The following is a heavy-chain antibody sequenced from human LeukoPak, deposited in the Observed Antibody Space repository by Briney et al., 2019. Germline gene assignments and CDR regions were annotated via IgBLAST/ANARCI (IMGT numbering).Heavy chain of an antibody. CDR2: IYYSGST. D-gene: IGHD5-18*01. J-gene: IGHJ4*02. CDR3: ARGGYSYGKYYYFDY. CDR1: GGSISSYY. Sequence: SETLSLTCTVSGGSISSYYWSWIRQPPGKGLEWIGYIYYSGSTNYNPSLKSRVTISVDTSKNQFSLKLSSVTAADTAVYYCARGGYSYGKYYYFDYWGQGTLVTVSS. V-gene: IGHV4-59*12.